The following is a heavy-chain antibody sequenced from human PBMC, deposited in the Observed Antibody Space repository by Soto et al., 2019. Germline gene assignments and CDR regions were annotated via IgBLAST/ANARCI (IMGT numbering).Heavy chain of an antibody. J-gene: IGHJ3*01. CDR1: GFSLSADGVG. D-gene: IGHD2-2*01. V-gene: IGHV2-5*02. Sequence: QITLKESGPTLVKPTQTLTLTCTFSGFSLSADGVGVGWIRQPPGKALEWLALIYWDDDQRYSPSLKTRLTITKDNSKNQVVLTMTNMDPVDTATYYCAHAYGGTSWPNDVFDVWGQGTVVTVSS. CDR2: IYWDDDQ. CDR3: AHAYGGTSWPNDVFDV.